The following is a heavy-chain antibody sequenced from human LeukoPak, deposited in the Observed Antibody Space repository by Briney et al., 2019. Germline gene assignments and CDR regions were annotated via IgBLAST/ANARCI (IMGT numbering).Heavy chain of an antibody. Sequence: GESLKISYKGSGYSFTSYWIGWVRQMPGKGLEWMGIIYPGDSDTRYSPSFQGQVTISADKSISTAYLQWSSLKASDTAMYYCARRGSGRDGYNFNWFDPWGQGTLVTVSS. CDR2: IYPGDSDT. CDR1: GYSFTSYW. V-gene: IGHV5-51*01. J-gene: IGHJ5*02. CDR3: ARRGSGRDGYNFNWFDP. D-gene: IGHD5-24*01.